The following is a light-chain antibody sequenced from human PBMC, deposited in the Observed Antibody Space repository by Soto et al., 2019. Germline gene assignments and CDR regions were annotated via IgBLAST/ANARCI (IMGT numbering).Light chain of an antibody. CDR2: EVT. CDR1: SSDVGGYDY. Sequence: QSALTQPASVSGSPGQSITISCTGTSSDVGGYDYVSWYQQHPGKVPKLIIFEVTNRPSGVSDRFSGSKSGNTASLTISGLRTEDEADYSCSSFSGSTTHVVFGGGTKVTVL. CDR3: SSFSGSTTHVV. J-gene: IGLJ2*01. V-gene: IGLV2-14*01.